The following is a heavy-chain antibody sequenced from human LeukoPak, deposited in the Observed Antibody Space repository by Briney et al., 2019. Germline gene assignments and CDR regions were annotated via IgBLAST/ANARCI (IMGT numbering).Heavy chain of an antibody. J-gene: IGHJ4*02. V-gene: IGHV3-23*01. D-gene: IGHD3-10*01. CDR1: GFTFDDYG. Sequence: GGSLRLSCAASGFTFDDYGMSWVRQAPGKGLEWVSIISDSGANTYYADSVRGRFTISRDNSKNTLYLQMNSLRAEDTAVYYCAHGAGFGELPLNYWGQGTLVTVSS. CDR3: AHGAGFGELPLNY. CDR2: ISDSGANT.